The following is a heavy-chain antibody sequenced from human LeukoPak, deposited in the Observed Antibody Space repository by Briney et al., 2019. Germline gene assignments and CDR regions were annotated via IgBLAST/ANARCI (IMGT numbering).Heavy chain of an antibody. CDR1: GFSFSDHG. CDR2: IWYDASNN. Sequence: PGGSLRLSCAASGFSFSDHGMHWDRQAPGKGLEWVAVIWYDASNNYYADSVKGRFTISRDNSKNTLYLQMNSLRAEDTAVYFCARYKGIDDYYYYGLDVWGQGTTVTVSS. D-gene: IGHD1-14*01. V-gene: IGHV3-33*01. CDR3: ARYKGIDDYYYYGLDV. J-gene: IGHJ6*02.